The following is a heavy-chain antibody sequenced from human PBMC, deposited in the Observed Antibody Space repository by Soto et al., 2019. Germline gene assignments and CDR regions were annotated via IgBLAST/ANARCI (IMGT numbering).Heavy chain of an antibody. Sequence: EVQLVESGGGLVQPGGSLRLSCAASGFTFRNYYMNWVRQAPGKGLEWVAKIKSDGTEKYYVDSVKGRFTISRDNAENSLCLQLNSLRAEDSVVYYCEGGGLHFSSDYSGGRFDYWGQGTLVTVSS. CDR2: IKSDGTEK. J-gene: IGHJ4*02. D-gene: IGHD3-3*02. CDR3: EGGGLHFSSDYSGGRFDY. V-gene: IGHV3-7*03. CDR1: GFTFRNYY.